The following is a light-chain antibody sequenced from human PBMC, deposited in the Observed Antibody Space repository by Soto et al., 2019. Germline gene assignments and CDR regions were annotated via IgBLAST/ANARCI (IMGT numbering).Light chain of an antibody. Sequence: QSVLTQPASVSGSPGQSITISCTGTSSDVGGYNYVSWYQQHPGKAPKLMIYEVSNRPSGVSNRFSGSESGNTASLTISGLQAEDEADYYCSSYTSSSTVFGGGTKVTVL. V-gene: IGLV2-14*01. CDR1: SSDVGGYNY. CDR2: EVS. CDR3: SSYTSSSTV. J-gene: IGLJ2*01.